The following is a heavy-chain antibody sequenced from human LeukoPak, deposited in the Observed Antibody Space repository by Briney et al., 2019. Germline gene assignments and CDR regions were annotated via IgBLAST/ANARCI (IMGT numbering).Heavy chain of an antibody. Sequence: PGGSLRLSCAASGFTFSSYSMNWVRQAPGKGLEWVSSISSSSSTIYYADSVKGRFTISRDNAKNSLYLQMNSLGAEDTAVYYCARDQDGQDYWGQGTLVTVSS. V-gene: IGHV3-48*01. CDR2: ISSSSSTI. CDR3: ARDQDGQDY. CDR1: GFTFSSYS. D-gene: IGHD4-17*01. J-gene: IGHJ4*02.